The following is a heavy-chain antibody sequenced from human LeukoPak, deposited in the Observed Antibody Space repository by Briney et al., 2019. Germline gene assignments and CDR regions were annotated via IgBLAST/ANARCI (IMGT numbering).Heavy chain of an antibody. CDR1: GFTFSSYA. CDR2: ISGSGGST. CDR3: AKGIYSGYEYYFDF. Sequence: GGSLRLSCAASGFTFSSYAMSWVRQPPGKGLEWVSAISGSGGSTYYADSVKGRFTISRDNSKNTLYLQMNSLRVEHTAVYYCAKGIYSGYEYYFDFWGQGTLVTVSS. D-gene: IGHD5-12*01. J-gene: IGHJ4*02. V-gene: IGHV3-23*01.